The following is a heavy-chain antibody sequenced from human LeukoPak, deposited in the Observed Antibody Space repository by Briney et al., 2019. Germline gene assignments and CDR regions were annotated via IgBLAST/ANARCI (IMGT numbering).Heavy chain of an antibody. CDR1: GGSISSYY. D-gene: IGHD3-22*01. J-gene: IGHJ3*02. Sequence: SETLSLTCTVSGGSISSYYWSWIRQPPGKGLEWIGYIYYSGSTNYNPSLKSRVTISVDTSKNQFSLKLSSVTAADTAVYYCARGPPTMIPAWGAFDIWGQGSMVAVSS. CDR2: IYYSGST. CDR3: ARGPPTMIPAWGAFDI. V-gene: IGHV4-59*01.